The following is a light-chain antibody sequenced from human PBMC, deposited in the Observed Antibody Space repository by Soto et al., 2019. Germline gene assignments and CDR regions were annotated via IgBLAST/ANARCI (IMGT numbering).Light chain of an antibody. CDR2: DAS. Sequence: IVLTQSPATLSLSPGERAALSCRASQSVSTSLAWYQHKPGQAPRLFIYDASKRAPGIPARFSGSGSGTDFTLTISSLEPEDFAVYYCQVRDVWPSFGQGTKVEMK. J-gene: IGKJ1*01. CDR1: QSVSTS. V-gene: IGKV3-11*01. CDR3: QVRDVWPS.